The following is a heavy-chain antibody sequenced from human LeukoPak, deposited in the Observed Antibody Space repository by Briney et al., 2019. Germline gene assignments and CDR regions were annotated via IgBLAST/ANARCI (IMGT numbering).Heavy chain of an antibody. V-gene: IGHV3-23*01. CDR3: AKDSSSWYLQDY. J-gene: IGHJ4*02. CDR2: ISGSGGST. D-gene: IGHD6-13*01. CDR1: GFTFSSYA. Sequence: GGSLRLSCAASGFTFSSYAMSWVRQAPGKGLEWVSAISGSGGSTYYADSMKGRFTISRDNSKNTLYLQMNSLRAEDTAVYYCAKDSSSWYLQDYWGQGTLVTVS.